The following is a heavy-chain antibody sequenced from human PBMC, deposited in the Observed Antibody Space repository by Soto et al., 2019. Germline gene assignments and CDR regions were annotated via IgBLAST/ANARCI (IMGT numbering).Heavy chain of an antibody. CDR3: ARGLFSSGWYSYFDP. J-gene: IGHJ5*02. Sequence: WTWLRQSPGKGLEWIGEISQSGVTNYNPSLESRVTLSVDTSKSEFSLHLTSMTAADTALYYCARGLFSSGWYSYFDPWGQGTPVTVSS. CDR2: ISQSGVT. V-gene: IGHV4-34*01. D-gene: IGHD6-19*01.